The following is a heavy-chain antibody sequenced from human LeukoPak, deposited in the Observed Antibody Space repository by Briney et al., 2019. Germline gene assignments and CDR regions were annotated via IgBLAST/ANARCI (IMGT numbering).Heavy chain of an antibody. CDR3: AKKEWGTGGAFDI. J-gene: IGHJ3*02. CDR2: ISYDGSNK. Sequence: GRSLRLSCAASGFTFSSYGMHWVRQAPGKVLEWVAVISYDGSNKYYADSVKGRFTISRDNSKNTLYLQMNSLRAEDTAVYYCAKKEWGTGGAFDIWGQGTMVTVSS. V-gene: IGHV3-30*18. CDR1: GFTFSSYG. D-gene: IGHD3-16*01.